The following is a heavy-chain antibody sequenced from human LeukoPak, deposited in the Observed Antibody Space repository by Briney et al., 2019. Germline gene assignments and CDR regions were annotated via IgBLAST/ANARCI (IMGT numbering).Heavy chain of an antibody. V-gene: IGHV1-2*02. D-gene: IGHD7-27*01. CDR2: INPNSGGT. CDR3: ARDPLSNWGERTFDY. J-gene: IGHJ4*02. CDR1: GYTFTGYY. Sequence: GASVKVSCKASGYTFTGYYMHWVRQAPGQGLEWMGWINPNSGGTNYAQKFQGRVIMTRDTSISTAYMELSRLRSDDTAVYYCARDPLSNWGERTFDYWGQGTLVTVSS.